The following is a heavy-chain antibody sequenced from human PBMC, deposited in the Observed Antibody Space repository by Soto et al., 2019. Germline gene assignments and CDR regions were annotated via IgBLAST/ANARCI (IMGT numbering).Heavy chain of an antibody. D-gene: IGHD3-10*01. CDR1: GYRFTNHG. V-gene: IGHV1-18*01. Sequence: QVQLVQSGAEVKKPGASVKVSCKASGYRFTNHGISWVRQAPGQGLEWMGWISGHEGKTKYARKFQGRVTMTTDTSTRTAYMEMNSLIYDDTAVYYCARDFYPRAYYFDLWGQGTLVTVSS. CDR2: ISGHEGKT. CDR3: ARDFYPRAYYFDL. J-gene: IGHJ4*02.